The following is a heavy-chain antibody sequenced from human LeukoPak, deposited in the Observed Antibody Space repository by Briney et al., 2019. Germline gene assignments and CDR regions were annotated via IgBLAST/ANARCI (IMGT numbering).Heavy chain of an antibody. Sequence: GSSVKVSCKASGGTFSSYAISWVRQAPGQGLEWMGRIIPILGIANYAQKFQGRVTITADKSTSTAYMELSSLRSEDTAVYYCATRFRPWELPLWDGYYFDYWGQGTLVTVSS. CDR1: GGTFSSYA. CDR3: ATRFRPWELPLWDGYYFDY. V-gene: IGHV1-69*04. J-gene: IGHJ4*02. D-gene: IGHD1-26*01. CDR2: IIPILGIA.